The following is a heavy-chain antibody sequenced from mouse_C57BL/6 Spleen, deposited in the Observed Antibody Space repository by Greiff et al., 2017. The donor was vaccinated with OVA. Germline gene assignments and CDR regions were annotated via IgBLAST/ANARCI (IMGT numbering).Heavy chain of an antibody. V-gene: IGHV1-55*01. Sequence: QVQLQQPGAELVKPGASVKMSCKASGYTFTSYWITWVKQRPGQGLEWIGDIYRGSGSTNYNEKFKSKATLTVDTSSSTAYMQLSSLTSEDSAVYYCARSPYYYGSSPFDYWGQGTTLTVSS. CDR1: GYTFTSYW. CDR2: IYRGSGST. D-gene: IGHD1-1*01. J-gene: IGHJ2*01. CDR3: ARSPYYYGSSPFDY.